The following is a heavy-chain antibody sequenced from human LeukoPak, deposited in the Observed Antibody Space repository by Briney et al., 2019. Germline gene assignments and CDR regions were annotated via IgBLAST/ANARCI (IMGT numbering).Heavy chain of an antibody. Sequence: GASLQISCKGSGYSFSMYWTGWVRQMPGKGLEWMGIIYPGDSQTAYSPSFQGQVTISADKCISTAYLQWRSLKASDTAMYYCGRIRGYDFWSRGAFDIWGQGTMVTVSS. J-gene: IGHJ3*02. D-gene: IGHD3-3*01. CDR1: GYSFSMYW. CDR3: GRIRGYDFWSRGAFDI. CDR2: IYPGDSQT. V-gene: IGHV5-51*01.